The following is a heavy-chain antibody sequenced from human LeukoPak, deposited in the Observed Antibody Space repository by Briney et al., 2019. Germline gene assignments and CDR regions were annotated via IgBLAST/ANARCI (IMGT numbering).Heavy chain of an antibody. V-gene: IGHV4-59*01. Sequence: SETLSLTCTVSGGSISSYYWSWIRQPPGKGLEWIGYIYYSGSTNYNPSLKSRVTISVDTSKNQFSLKLSPVTAADTAVYYCARVAMGYVDYWGQGTLVTVSS. CDR3: ARVAMGYVDY. J-gene: IGHJ4*02. CDR2: IYYSGST. CDR1: GGSISSYY. D-gene: IGHD5-18*01.